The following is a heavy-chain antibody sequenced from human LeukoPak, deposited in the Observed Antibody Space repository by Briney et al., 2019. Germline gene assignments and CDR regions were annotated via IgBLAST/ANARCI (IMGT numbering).Heavy chain of an antibody. CDR1: GYTFTSYG. CDR2: ISAYNGNT. J-gene: IGHJ6*02. CDR3: ARGRVLRYFDWLLGYYYYGMDV. V-gene: IGHV1-18*01. D-gene: IGHD3-9*01. Sequence: GASVKVSCKASGYTFTSYGISWVRQAPGQGLEWMGWISAYNGNTNYAQKLQGRVTMTTDTSTSTAYMELRSLRSDDTAVYYCARGRVLRYFDWLLGYYYYGMDVWGQGTTVTVSS.